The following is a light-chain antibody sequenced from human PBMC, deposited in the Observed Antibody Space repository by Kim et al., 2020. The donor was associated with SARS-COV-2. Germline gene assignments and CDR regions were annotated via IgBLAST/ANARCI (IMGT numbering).Light chain of an antibody. CDR3: QQYSSSPAT. V-gene: IGKV3-20*01. CDR2: GAS. J-gene: IGKJ1*01. Sequence: SPGERATPPCRASQSVSSNYLAWYQQKPGQAPRLLIYGASSRATGIPDRFSGSGSGTAFTLTITRLEPEDFEVYYCQQYSSSPATFGQGTKVDIK. CDR1: QSVSSNY.